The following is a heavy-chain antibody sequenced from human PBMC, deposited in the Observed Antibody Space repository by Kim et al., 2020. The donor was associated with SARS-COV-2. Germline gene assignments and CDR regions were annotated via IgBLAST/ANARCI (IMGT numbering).Heavy chain of an antibody. V-gene: IGHV1-18*04. J-gene: IGHJ5*02. D-gene: IGHD2-2*01. CDR1: GYTFTSYG. CDR2: ISAYNGNT. Sequence: ASVKVSCKASGYTFTSYGISWVRQAPGQGLEWMGWISAYNGNTNYAQKLQGRVTMTTDTSTSTAYMELRSLRSDDTAVYYCARDPHCSSTSCCVWFDPWGQGTLVTVSS. CDR3: ARDPHCSSTSCCVWFDP.